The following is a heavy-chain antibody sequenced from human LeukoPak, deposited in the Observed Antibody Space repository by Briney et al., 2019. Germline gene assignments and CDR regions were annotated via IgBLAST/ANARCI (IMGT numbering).Heavy chain of an antibody. J-gene: IGHJ4*02. Sequence: SETLSLTCTVSGGSISSGDYYWSWIRQPPGKGLEWIGYIYYSGSTYYNPSLKSRVTISVDTSKNQFSLKLSSVTAADTAVYYCARHATMVRGAPLFDYWGQGTLVTVSS. V-gene: IGHV4-30-4*08. CDR1: GGSISSGDYY. D-gene: IGHD3-10*01. CDR2: IYYSGST. CDR3: ARHATMVRGAPLFDY.